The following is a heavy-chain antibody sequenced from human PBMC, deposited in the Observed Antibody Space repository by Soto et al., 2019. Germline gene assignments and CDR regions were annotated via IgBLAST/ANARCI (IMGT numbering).Heavy chain of an antibody. D-gene: IGHD6-13*01. V-gene: IGHV4-59*01. CDR1: GGSISSYC. CDR2: IYYSGST. J-gene: IGHJ4*02. CDR3: AREGLAGTVDY. Sequence: SDTVSLTCTVSGGSISSYCWSWIRQPPGKGLEWIGYIYYSGSTNYNPSLKSRVTISVDTSKNQFSLKLSSVTAADTAVYYCAREGLAGTVDYWGQGTLVTVSS.